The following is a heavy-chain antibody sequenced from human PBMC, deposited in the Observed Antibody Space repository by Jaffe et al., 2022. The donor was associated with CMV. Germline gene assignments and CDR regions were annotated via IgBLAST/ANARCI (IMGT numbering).Heavy chain of an antibody. D-gene: IGHD6-13*01. CDR3: ARHSKEYSSSWYIKYY. V-gene: IGHV5-10-1*03. CDR2: IDPSDSYT. CDR1: GYSFTSYW. Sequence: EVQLVQSGAEVKKPGESLRISCKGSGYSFTSYWISWVRQMPGKGLEWMGRIDPSDSYTNYSPSFQGHVTISADKSISTAYLQWSSLKASDTAMYYCARHSKEYSSSWYIKYYWGQGTLVTVSS. J-gene: IGHJ4*02.